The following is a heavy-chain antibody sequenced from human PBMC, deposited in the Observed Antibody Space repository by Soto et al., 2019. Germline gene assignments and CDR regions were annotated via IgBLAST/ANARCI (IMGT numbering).Heavy chain of an antibody. D-gene: IGHD3-3*01. V-gene: IGHV4-59*08. Sequence: SETLSLTCTVSGGSISSYYWSWIRQPPGKGLEWIGYIYYSGSTNYNPSLKSRVTISVDTSKNQFSLKLSSVTAADTAVYYCARVHYDFWSGYGSDYYYYMDVWGKGTTVTVSS. CDR1: GGSISSYY. CDR3: ARVHYDFWSGYGSDYYYYMDV. J-gene: IGHJ6*03. CDR2: IYYSGST.